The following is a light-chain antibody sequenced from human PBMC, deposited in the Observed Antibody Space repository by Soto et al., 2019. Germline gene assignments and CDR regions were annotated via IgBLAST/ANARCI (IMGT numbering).Light chain of an antibody. J-gene: IGLJ1*01. CDR2: EVS. CDR1: SSDVGGYNY. V-gene: IGLV2-8*01. Sequence: QSVLTQPPSASGSPGQSVTISCTGTSSDVGGYNYVSWYQQHPGKAPKLMIYEVSKRPSGVPDRFSGSKSGNTASLTVSGLQAADEGDYCSSPYADSNNYVFGTGTKVTVL. CDR3: SPYADSNNYV.